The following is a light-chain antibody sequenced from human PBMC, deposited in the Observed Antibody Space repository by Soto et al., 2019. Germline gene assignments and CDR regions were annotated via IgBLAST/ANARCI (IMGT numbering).Light chain of an antibody. CDR2: GAS. Sequence: EIVLTQSPGTLSLSPGERATLSCRASQSVSSTYLAWYQQKPGQAPRLLIYGASNRATGIPDRFSGSGSVTDFTLTISRLETEDFAVYYCQQYGGSRWTFGQGTRVDI. CDR1: QSVSSTY. J-gene: IGKJ1*01. V-gene: IGKV3-20*01. CDR3: QQYGGSRWT.